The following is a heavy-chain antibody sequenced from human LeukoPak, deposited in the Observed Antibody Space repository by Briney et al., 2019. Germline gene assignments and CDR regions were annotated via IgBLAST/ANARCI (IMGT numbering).Heavy chain of an antibody. CDR2: LNPSGGST. CDR3: ARSESGY. V-gene: IGHV1-46*01. J-gene: IGHJ4*02. D-gene: IGHD6-25*01. Sequence: ASVKVSCKASGYTFTSYYMHWGRQAPGQGLGWMGILNPSGGSTRYAQKLQGRVPMTRDTSTSTVYRELSSLRSVDAAVYYGARSESGYWGRGTLVTVST. CDR1: GYTFTSYY.